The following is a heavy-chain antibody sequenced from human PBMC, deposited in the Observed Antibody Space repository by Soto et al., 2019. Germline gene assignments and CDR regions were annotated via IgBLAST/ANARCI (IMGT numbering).Heavy chain of an antibody. CDR1: GGFLSESY. V-gene: IGHV4-34*01. CDR3: VRIRYQLPSSVLWLDP. Sequence: PSETLSLTCAVYGGFLSESYWTWIRQPPGKGLEWLGEINHVGGTNYNPSLKSRVTMSVDTSQNQFSLRLLSVTAADTAMYFCVRIRYQLPSSVLWLDPWGQGTPVTVSS. J-gene: IGHJ5*02. D-gene: IGHD3-16*01. CDR2: INHVGGT.